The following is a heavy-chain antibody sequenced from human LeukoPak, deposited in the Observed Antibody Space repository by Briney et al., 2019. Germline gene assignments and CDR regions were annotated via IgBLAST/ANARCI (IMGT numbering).Heavy chain of an antibody. J-gene: IGHJ4*02. Sequence: GRSLRPSCAASGFTFSNYAMYWVRQAPGKGLEWVSSITGSSDSIYYADSVKGRFTISRDNAKNSVYLQLNSLRAEDTAVYYCARLVCSTIPCYGKFYFDSWGQGTLVPVSS. V-gene: IGHV3-21*01. CDR1: GFTFSNYA. CDR3: ARLVCSTIPCYGKFYFDS. D-gene: IGHD2-2*01. CDR2: ITGSSDSI.